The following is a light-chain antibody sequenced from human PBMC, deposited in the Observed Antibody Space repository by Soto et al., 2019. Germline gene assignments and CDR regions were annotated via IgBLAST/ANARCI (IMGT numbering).Light chain of an antibody. CDR2: EVS. J-gene: IGLJ1*01. V-gene: IGLV2-8*01. CDR3: SSSAGSTNP. CDR1: SSDVGGYNY. Sequence: QSVLTQPPSASGSPGQSVTISCTGTSSDVGGYNYVSWYQQHPGKAPKLMIYEVSKRPSGVPDRFSGSKSGNTASLTVSGLQAEDEADYYCSSSAGSTNPFGTGTKVTVL.